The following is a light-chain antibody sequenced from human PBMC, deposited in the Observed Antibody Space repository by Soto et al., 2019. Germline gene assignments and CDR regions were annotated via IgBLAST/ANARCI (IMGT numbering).Light chain of an antibody. V-gene: IGLV2-14*01. CDR3: SSYTTLGTYV. CDR2: EVT. CDR1: SSDISYYNY. Sequence: QSVLTQPASVSGSPGQSITISCTGTSSDISYYNYVSWIQQHHGKAPKLIISEVTNRPSGVSNRFSGSTSGNTASLTISGLQADDEAHYYCSSYTTLGTYVFGTATNVTVL. J-gene: IGLJ1*01.